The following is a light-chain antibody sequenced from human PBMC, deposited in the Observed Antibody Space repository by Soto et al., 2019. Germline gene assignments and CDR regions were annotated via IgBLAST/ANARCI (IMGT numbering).Light chain of an antibody. V-gene: IGLV2-14*01. Sequence: QSVLTQPASVSGSPGQSVTISCTGTSSDVGGYDYVSWYQQHPGTAPKLILYEVNNRPSGVSNRFSGSKSGNTASLITSGLQTEDEANYYCSAYTTSNTLIFGTGTKVTVL. CDR1: SSDVGGYDY. CDR2: EVN. J-gene: IGLJ1*01. CDR3: SAYTTSNTLI.